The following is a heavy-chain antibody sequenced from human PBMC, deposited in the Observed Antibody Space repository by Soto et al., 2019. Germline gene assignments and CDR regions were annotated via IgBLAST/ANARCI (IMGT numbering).Heavy chain of an antibody. CDR3: ASTYGDYRDFKH. V-gene: IGHV3-72*01. J-gene: IGHJ1*01. Sequence: EVKLVESGGGLVQPGGSLRLSCAASGFSFSDHYMDWVRQAPGKGLEWVGRTRNKANSYSTEYAASVKGRFKISRDESLDSLYLQMNSLITEDTAVYYCASTYGDYRDFKHWGQGTLVTVSS. D-gene: IGHD4-17*01. CDR2: TRNKANSYST. CDR1: GFSFSDHY.